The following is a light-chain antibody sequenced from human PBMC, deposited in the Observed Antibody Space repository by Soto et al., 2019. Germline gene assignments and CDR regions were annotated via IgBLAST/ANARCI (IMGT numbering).Light chain of an antibody. Sequence: VFTHSQATLSLYPGKRATLSCRARQSVGSSLAWYQQKLGQAPRLLIYGASNRATGIPDRFSGSGSGTDFTLTFSRLEPEDIAVYYCLQYGSSGTFGQVTKVDI. V-gene: IGKV3-20*01. CDR1: QSVGSS. CDR3: LQYGSSGT. J-gene: IGKJ1*01. CDR2: GAS.